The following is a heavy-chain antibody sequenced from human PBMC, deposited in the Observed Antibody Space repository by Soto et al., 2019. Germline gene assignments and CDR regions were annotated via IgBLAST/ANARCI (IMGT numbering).Heavy chain of an antibody. D-gene: IGHD1-1*01. CDR1: GGSISSSGYS. J-gene: IGHJ6*02. V-gene: IGHV4-30-2*01. Sequence: QLQLQESGSGLVKPSQTLSLTCGVSGGSISSSGYSWNWIRQPPGKGLEWIGYIYHGGSTYYNPSLESRVTISVDRSKNQFSLKLASVTAADTAVYYCARATDRFLDYYYGVDVWGHGTTVTVSS. CDR3: ARATDRFLDYYYGVDV. CDR2: IYHGGST.